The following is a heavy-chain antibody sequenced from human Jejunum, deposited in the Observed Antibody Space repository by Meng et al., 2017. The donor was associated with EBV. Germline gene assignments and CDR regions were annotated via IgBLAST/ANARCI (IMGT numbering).Heavy chain of an antibody. CDR2: IRNKPRGYTA. J-gene: IGHJ5*02. V-gene: IGHV3-72*01. CDR1: GLTFSDHY. CDR3: ADLGTSPLGP. D-gene: IGHD3-16*01. Sequence: VQLVGSGGGLVPPGGSLRLSWAASGLTFSDHYMDWFRQAPGKGLEWLGLIRNKPRGYTAEYAASVKGRFTISRDDSRNSLYLQMNSLKTEDTAVYYCADLGTSPLGPRGQGTLVTVSS.